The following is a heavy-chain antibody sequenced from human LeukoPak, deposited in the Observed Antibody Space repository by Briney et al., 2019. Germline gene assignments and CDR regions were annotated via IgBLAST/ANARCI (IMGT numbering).Heavy chain of an antibody. CDR1: GFTFTGSA. D-gene: IGHD2-15*01. V-gene: IGHV3-23*01. J-gene: IGHJ4*02. CDR2: IFGSGGSA. Sequence: QPGRSLRLSCAASGFTFTGSAMYWVRQAPGKGLEWVSGIFGSGGSAHYADSVKGRFTISRDNSKNTVYLQMDSLRAEDTATYYCAKTTTGYSSGRYPAWPIDYWGQGTLVTVSS. CDR3: AKTTTGYSSGRYPAWPIDY.